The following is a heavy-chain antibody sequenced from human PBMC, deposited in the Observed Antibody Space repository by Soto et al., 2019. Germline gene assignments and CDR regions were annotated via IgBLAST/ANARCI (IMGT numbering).Heavy chain of an antibody. J-gene: IGHJ3*02. CDR3: ASWGDIVVVPAATIAARWDDAFDI. CDR1: GGSISSGGYY. CDR2: IYYRGST. Sequence: QVQLQESGPGLVKPSQTLSLTCTVSGGSISSGGYYWSWIRQHPGKGLEWIGYIYYRGSTYYNPSLKSRVTISVDTSKNQFSLKLSSVTAADTAVYYCASWGDIVVVPAATIAARWDDAFDIWGQGTMVTVSS. D-gene: IGHD2-2*01. V-gene: IGHV4-31*03.